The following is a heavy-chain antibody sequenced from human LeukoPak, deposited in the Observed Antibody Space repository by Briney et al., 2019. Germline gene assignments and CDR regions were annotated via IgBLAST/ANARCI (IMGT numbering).Heavy chain of an antibody. J-gene: IGHJ6*03. CDR1: GGPFRLYY. D-gene: IGHD3-16*01. CDR2: INHSGST. Sequence: PSETLSLTCDVNGGPFRLYYWNWVRQPPGKGLEWIGEINHSGSTNYNPSLESRGTISVDTSKNQFSLKLTSVTAADTAVYFCAINVWSLDYYYYSMDVWGKGTTVTVSS. CDR3: AINVWSLDYYYYSMDV. V-gene: IGHV4-34*01.